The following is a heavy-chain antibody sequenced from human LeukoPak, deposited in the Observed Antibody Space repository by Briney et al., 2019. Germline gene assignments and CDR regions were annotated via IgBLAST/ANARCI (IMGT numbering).Heavy chain of an antibody. CDR3: ARDQFGAWYCSRSSCSFQH. Sequence: ASVKVSCKASGYTFTGYYMHWVRQAPGQGLEWMGWINPNSGGTNYAQKFQGRVTMTRDTSISTGYMELSRLRSDDTAVYYCARDQFGAWYCSRSSCSFQHWGQGTLVTVSS. J-gene: IGHJ1*01. CDR1: GYTFTGYY. CDR2: INPNSGGT. D-gene: IGHD2-2*01. V-gene: IGHV1-2*02.